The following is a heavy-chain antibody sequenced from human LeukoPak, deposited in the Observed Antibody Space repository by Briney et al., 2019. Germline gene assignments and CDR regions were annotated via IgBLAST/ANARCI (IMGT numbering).Heavy chain of an antibody. Sequence: ASVKVSCKASGYTFTGYYMHWVRQPPAQGLEWVGWINPNSGGTNYAQKVHGRVTMTRDRSISTAYMELSRLRSDDTAVYYCARGGGPTMIGVVGVDYWGQGTLVTVSS. CDR3: ARGGGPTMIGVVGVDY. CDR2: INPNSGGT. V-gene: IGHV1-2*02. J-gene: IGHJ4*02. CDR1: GYTFTGYY. D-gene: IGHD3-22*01.